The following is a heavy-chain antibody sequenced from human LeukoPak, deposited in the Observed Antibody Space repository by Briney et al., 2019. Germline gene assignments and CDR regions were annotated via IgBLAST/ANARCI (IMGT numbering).Heavy chain of an antibody. D-gene: IGHD3-22*01. CDR1: GYIFTSYV. J-gene: IGHJ4*02. V-gene: IGHV7-4-1*02. Sequence: ASVKVSCKASGYIFTSYVLHWVRQAPGQGLEWMGCINTNTGNPTYAQGFTGRFVFSLDTSVSTAYLQISSLKADDTAIYYCARGDYETHGYQTRWGQGTLVTVSS. CDR3: ARGDYETHGYQTR. CDR2: INTNTGNP.